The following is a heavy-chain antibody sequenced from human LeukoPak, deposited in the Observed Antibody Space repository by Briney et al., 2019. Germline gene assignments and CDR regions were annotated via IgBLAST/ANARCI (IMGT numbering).Heavy chain of an antibody. Sequence: GGSLRLSCAASGFTFSRYWMSWVRQAPGKGLEWVANINEDGSQSYYVDSVKGRFTISRDNSKNTLYLQMNSLRAEDTAVYYCARDSGYSSSWYGYWGQGTLVTVSS. CDR2: INEDGSQS. D-gene: IGHD6-13*01. CDR1: GFTFSRYW. V-gene: IGHV3-7*01. J-gene: IGHJ4*02. CDR3: ARDSGYSSSWYGY.